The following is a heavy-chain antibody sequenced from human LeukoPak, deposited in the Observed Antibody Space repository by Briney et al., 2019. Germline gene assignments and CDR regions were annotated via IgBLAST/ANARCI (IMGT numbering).Heavy chain of an antibody. V-gene: IGHV3-23*01. CDR1: GFTFSTLA. Sequence: PGGSLRLSFTASGFTFSTLAMSWVRQAPGKGLEWVSSISSRGDDTSYADSVKGRFTISRDNSKSTLYLQLNSLRVDDAAIYYCAKHRRSTLVTAYFDSWGQGTLVTVSS. J-gene: IGHJ4*02. CDR2: ISSRGDDT. D-gene: IGHD2-21*02. CDR3: AKHRRSTLVTAYFDS.